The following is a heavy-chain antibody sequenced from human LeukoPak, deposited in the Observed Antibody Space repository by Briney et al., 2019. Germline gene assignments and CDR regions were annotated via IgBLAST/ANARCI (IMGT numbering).Heavy chain of an antibody. J-gene: IGHJ4*02. CDR3: SSRSGSDFDY. V-gene: IGHV1-2*02. CDR1: GYTFTGYH. CDR2: INPNSGGA. D-gene: IGHD3-3*01. Sequence: ASVKVSCKASGYTFTGYHMHWVRQAPGQGLEWMGWINPNSGGANYAQKFQGRVTMTRNTSISTAYMELGSLRSEDTAVYYCSSRSGSDFDYWGQGTLVTVSS.